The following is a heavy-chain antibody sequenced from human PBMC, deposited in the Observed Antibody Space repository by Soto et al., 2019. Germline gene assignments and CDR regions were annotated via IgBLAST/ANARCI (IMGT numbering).Heavy chain of an antibody. CDR3: ATDLGAAVPPYGIDV. CDR2: ISFDGTNK. J-gene: IGHJ6*02. D-gene: IGHD6-13*01. CDR1: GFTFSSYA. Sequence: LRRSCAASGFTFSSYAMHWVRQAPGKGLECVAVISFDGTNKYYADSVRGRFTISRDNSKDTLHLQINSLRGEDTAVYYCATDLGAAVPPYGIDVWGQGTTVTVSS. V-gene: IGHV3-30-3*01.